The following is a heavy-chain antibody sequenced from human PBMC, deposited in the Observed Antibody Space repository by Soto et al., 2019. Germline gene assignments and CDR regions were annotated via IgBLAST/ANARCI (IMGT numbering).Heavy chain of an antibody. D-gene: IGHD3-10*01. CDR3: ASPILSGIGRGYYYYGMDV. CDR1: GGSISSSSYY. CDR2: IYYSGST. J-gene: IGHJ6*02. V-gene: IGHV4-39*01. Sequence: SETLSLTCTVSGGSISSSSYYWGWIRQPPGKGLEWIGSIYYSGSTYYNPSLKSRVTISVDTSKNQFSLKLSSVTAADTAVYYCASPILSGIGRGYYYYGMDVWGQGTTVTVSS.